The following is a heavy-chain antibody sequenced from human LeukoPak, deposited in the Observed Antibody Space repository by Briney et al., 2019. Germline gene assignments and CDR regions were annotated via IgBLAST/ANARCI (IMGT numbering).Heavy chain of an antibody. Sequence: ASVKVSCKASGYTFTGYYMHWVRQAPGQGLEWMGWINPSSGGTNYAQKFQGRVTMTRDTSISTAYMELSRLRSDDTAVYYCARAGVYYDSSGYKIDYWGQGTLVTVSS. CDR2: INPSSGGT. CDR1: GYTFTGYY. V-gene: IGHV1-2*02. J-gene: IGHJ4*02. CDR3: ARAGVYYDSSGYKIDY. D-gene: IGHD3-22*01.